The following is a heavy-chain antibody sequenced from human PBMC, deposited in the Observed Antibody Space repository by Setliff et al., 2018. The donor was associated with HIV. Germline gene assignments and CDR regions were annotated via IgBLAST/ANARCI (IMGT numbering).Heavy chain of an antibody. Sequence: GGSLRLSCAASGFTFSNYWMHWVRQAPGEGLVWVSRINSDGSSTSYADSVKGRFTISRDNAKNTLYLQMNSLRAEDTAVYYCARRARESTALHSDWNDVLFFDYWGQGTLVTVSS. CDR3: ARRARESTALHSDWNDVLFFDY. J-gene: IGHJ4*02. CDR2: INSDGSST. D-gene: IGHD1-1*01. CDR1: GFTFSNYW. V-gene: IGHV3-74*01.